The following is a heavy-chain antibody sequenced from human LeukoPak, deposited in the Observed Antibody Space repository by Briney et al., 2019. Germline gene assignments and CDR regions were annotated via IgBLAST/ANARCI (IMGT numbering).Heavy chain of an antibody. J-gene: IGHJ4*02. CDR2: IKQDGSEK. Sequence: PGGSLRLSCAASGLTFSDYYMSWIRQAPGKGLEWVANIKQDGSEKYYVDSVKGRFTISRDNAKNSLYLQVNSLRAEDTAVYYCARDSSGFDYWGQGTLVTVSS. V-gene: IGHV3-7*01. CDR3: ARDSSGFDY. CDR1: GLTFSDYY. D-gene: IGHD6-19*01.